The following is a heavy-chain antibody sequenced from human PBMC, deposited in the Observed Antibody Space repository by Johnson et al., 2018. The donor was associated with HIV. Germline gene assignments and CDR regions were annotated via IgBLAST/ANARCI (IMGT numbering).Heavy chain of an antibody. Sequence: VQLVESGGGLVKPGGSIRLSCRASGLPFSNAWMNWVRQAPGKGLEWVGRLKSRADGGTTDYAVSVKDRFTILRDDSKNTLYLQMSSLRTEDAGVYYCTTEGDAFDIWGQGTLVTVSS. J-gene: IGHJ3*02. CDR1: GLPFSNAW. V-gene: IGHV3-15*01. CDR3: TTEGDAFDI. CDR2: LKSRADGGTT.